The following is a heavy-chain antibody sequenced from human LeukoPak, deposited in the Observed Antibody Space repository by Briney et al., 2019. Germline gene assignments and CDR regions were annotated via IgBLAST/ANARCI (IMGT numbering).Heavy chain of an antibody. Sequence: AGGSLRLSCVASGFTFSNYFMHWVRQAPGKGLEWVANIKQDGSEKYYVDSVKGRFTISRDNAKNSLYLQMNSLRAEDTAVYYCARVRVRGVIGYFDYWGQGTLVTVSS. CDR2: IKQDGSEK. CDR1: GFTFSNYF. J-gene: IGHJ4*02. CDR3: ARVRVRGVIGYFDY. D-gene: IGHD3-10*01. V-gene: IGHV3-7*01.